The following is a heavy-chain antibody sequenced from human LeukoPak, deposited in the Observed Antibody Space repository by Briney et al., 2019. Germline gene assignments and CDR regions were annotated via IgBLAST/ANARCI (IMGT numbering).Heavy chain of an antibody. D-gene: IGHD1-1*01. CDR3: EGYTIEGGDAFDI. Sequence: PGGSLRLSCAASGFTFSTYSMNWVRQAPGKGLEWVSYISSSSSPIYYADSVKGRFTISRDNAKNSLYLQMNSLRDEDTAVYYCEGYTIEGGDAFDIWGQGTMVTVSS. CDR2: ISSSSSPI. J-gene: IGHJ3*02. CDR1: GFTFSTYS. V-gene: IGHV3-48*02.